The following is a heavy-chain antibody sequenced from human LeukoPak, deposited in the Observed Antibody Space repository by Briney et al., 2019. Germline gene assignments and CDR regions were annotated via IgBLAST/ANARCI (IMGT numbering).Heavy chain of an antibody. Sequence: GGSLRLSCAASGFTFDDYGMSWVRQAPGKGLEWVSGINWNGGSTGYADSVKGRFTISRDNAKNSLYLQMNSLRAEDTALYYCARRSGGYYDFWSGYYTSRDYYYYMDVWGKGTTVTVSS. D-gene: IGHD3-3*01. V-gene: IGHV3-20*04. CDR3: ARRSGGYYDFWSGYYTSRDYYYYMDV. CDR2: INWNGGST. J-gene: IGHJ6*03. CDR1: GFTFDDYG.